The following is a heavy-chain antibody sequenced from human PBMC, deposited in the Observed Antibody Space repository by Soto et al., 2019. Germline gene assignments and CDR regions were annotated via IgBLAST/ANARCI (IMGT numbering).Heavy chain of an antibody. V-gene: IGHV5-10-1*01. J-gene: IGHJ6*02. D-gene: IGHD3-3*01. CDR2: IDPSDSYT. CDR3: ARHAYDFWSGHPNPRYYYGMDV. CDR1: GYSFTSYC. Sequence: GESLKISCKGSGYSFTSYCISWVRQMPGKGLEWMGRIDPSDSYTNYSPSFQGHVTISADKSISTAYLQWSSLKASDTAMYYCARHAYDFWSGHPNPRYYYGMDVWGQGTTVTVS.